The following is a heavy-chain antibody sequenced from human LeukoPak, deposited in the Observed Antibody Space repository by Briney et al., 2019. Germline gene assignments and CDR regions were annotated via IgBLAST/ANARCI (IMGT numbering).Heavy chain of an antibody. CDR1: GFTLSSYS. CDR2: ISGSGGST. V-gene: IGHV3-23*01. Sequence: AGGSLRLSCAASGFTLSSYSMNWVRQAPGKGLEWVSAISGSGGSTYYADSVKGRFTISRDNSKNTLYLQMNSLRAEDTAVYYCAKDLRQLDWYYFDYWGQGTLVTVSS. J-gene: IGHJ4*02. D-gene: IGHD3/OR15-3a*01. CDR3: AKDLRQLDWYYFDY.